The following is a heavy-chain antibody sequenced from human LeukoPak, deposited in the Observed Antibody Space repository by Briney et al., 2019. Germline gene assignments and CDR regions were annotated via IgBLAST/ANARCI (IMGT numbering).Heavy chain of an antibody. J-gene: IGHJ3*02. CDR3: AKGPWNYRLDDAFDI. CDR2: IRYDGSNK. V-gene: IGHV3-30*02. D-gene: IGHD1-7*01. Sequence: PGGSLRLSCAASGFTFSSYGMHWVRQAPGKGLEWVAFIRYDGSNKYYADSVKGRFTISRDNSKNTLYLQMNSLRAEDTAVYYCAKGPWNYRLDDAFDIWGQGTMVTVSS. CDR1: GFTFSSYG.